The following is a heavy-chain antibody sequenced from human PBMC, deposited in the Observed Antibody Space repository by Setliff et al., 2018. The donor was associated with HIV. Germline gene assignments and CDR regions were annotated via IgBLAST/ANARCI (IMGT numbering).Heavy chain of an antibody. Sequence: RASVKVSCKASGYTFTGYYMHWVRQAPGQGLEWMGWINPNSGGTNYAQKFQGWVTMTRDTSISTAYMELSRLRSDDTAVYYCARAYGDYAAEYFQHWGQGTLVTV. V-gene: IGHV1-2*04. CDR2: INPNSGGT. D-gene: IGHD4-17*01. J-gene: IGHJ1*01. CDR1: GYTFTGYY. CDR3: ARAYGDYAAEYFQH.